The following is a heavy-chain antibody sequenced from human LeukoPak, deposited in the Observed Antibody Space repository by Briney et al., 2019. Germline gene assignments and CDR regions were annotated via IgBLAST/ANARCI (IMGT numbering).Heavy chain of an antibody. V-gene: IGHV1-2*02. D-gene: IGHD3-16*01. CDR2: INANSGDT. CDR3: ARDGALDY. Sequence: VASVKVSCKASGYTFTAYYMHWLRQAPGQGLEWMGWINANSGDTNYAQKFQGRVTMTRDTSITTAYMELSSLRSDDTAVYYCARDGALDYWGQGTLVTVSS. J-gene: IGHJ4*02. CDR1: GYTFTAYY.